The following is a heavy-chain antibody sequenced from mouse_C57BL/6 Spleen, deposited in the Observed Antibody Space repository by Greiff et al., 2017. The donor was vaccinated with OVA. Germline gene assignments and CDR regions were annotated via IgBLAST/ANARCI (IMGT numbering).Heavy chain of an antibody. CDR2: ISYDGSN. J-gene: IGHJ4*01. CDR1: GYSITSGYY. V-gene: IGHV3-6*01. CDR3: ASSMVRAMDY. D-gene: IGHD2-10*02. Sequence: ESGPGLVKPSQSLSLTCSVTGYSITSGYYWNWIRQFPGNKLEWMGYISYDGSNNYNPSLKNRISITRDTSKNQFFLKLNSVTTEDTATYYCASSMVRAMDYWGQGTSVTVSS.